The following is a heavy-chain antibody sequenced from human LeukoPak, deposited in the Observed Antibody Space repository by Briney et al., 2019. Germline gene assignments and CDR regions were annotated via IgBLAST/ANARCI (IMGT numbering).Heavy chain of an antibody. CDR1: GFTFSSYA. D-gene: IGHD5-18*01. CDR2: ISGSGGST. CDR3: ARGLRGYSYGRPIDY. Sequence: GGSLRLSCAASGFTFSSYAMSWVRQAPGKGLEWVSAISGSGGSTYYADSVKGRFTISRDNSKNTLHLQMNSLRAEDTAVYYCARGLRGYSYGRPIDYWGQGTLVTVSS. J-gene: IGHJ4*02. V-gene: IGHV3-23*01.